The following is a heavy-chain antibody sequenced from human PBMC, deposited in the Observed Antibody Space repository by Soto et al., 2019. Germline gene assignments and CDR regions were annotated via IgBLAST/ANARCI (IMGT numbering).Heavy chain of an antibody. CDR3: AKPRVGSSWYRDFDP. CDR2: ISATGGST. Sequence: EVQLLESGGGLVQRGGSLRLTCAASGFTFTDYAMSWVRQAPGKGLEWVSVISATGGSTYYVDSVKGRFTISRDDSTNTVSLGMNSLRAEDTAVYYCAKPRVGSSWYRDFDPWGQGTLVTVSS. J-gene: IGHJ5*02. D-gene: IGHD6-13*01. CDR1: GFTFTDYA. V-gene: IGHV3-23*01.